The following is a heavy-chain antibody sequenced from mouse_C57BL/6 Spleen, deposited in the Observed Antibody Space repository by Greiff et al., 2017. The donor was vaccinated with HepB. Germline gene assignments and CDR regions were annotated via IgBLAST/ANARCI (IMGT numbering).Heavy chain of an antibody. Sequence: DVMLVESGGGLVKPGGSLKLSCAASGFTFSSYAMSWVRQTPEKRLEWVATISDGGSYTYYPDNVKGRFTISRDNAKNNLYLQMSHLKSEDTAMYYCARIYSGYFDYWGQGTTLTVSS. V-gene: IGHV5-4*03. CDR2: ISDGGSYT. CDR3: ARIYSGYFDY. CDR1: GFTFSSYA. J-gene: IGHJ2*01. D-gene: IGHD2-3*01.